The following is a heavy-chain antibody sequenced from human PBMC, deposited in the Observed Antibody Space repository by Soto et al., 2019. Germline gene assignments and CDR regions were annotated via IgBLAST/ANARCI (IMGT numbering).Heavy chain of an antibody. CDR2: ISAYNGNT. Sequence: GASVKVSCKASGYTFTSYGISWGRHAPGQGLEWMGWISAYNGNTNYAQKLQGRVTMTTDTSTSTAYMELRSLRSDDTAVYYCARGPVGDVDTAMVPFDYWGQGTLVTVSS. D-gene: IGHD5-18*01. CDR1: GYTFTSYG. J-gene: IGHJ4*02. V-gene: IGHV1-18*04. CDR3: ARGPVGDVDTAMVPFDY.